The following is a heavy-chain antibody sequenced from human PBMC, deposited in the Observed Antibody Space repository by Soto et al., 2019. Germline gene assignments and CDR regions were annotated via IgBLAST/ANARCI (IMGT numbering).Heavy chain of an antibody. V-gene: IGHV3-33*01. Sequence: GGSLRLSCAASGFTFSSYGMHWVRQAPGKGLEWVAVIWYDGSNKYYADSVKGRFTISRDSSKNTLYLQMNSLRAEDTAVYYCARDTVHYDFWSGYYGMDVWGQGTTVTVSS. CDR3: ARDTVHYDFWSGYYGMDV. CDR2: IWYDGSNK. J-gene: IGHJ6*02. D-gene: IGHD3-3*01. CDR1: GFTFSSYG.